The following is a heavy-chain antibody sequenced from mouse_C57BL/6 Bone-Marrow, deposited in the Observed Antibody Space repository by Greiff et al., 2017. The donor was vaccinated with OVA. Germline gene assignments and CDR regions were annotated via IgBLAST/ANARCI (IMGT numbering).Heavy chain of an antibody. V-gene: IGHV1-39*01. CDR1: GYSFTDYN. CDR2: INPNYGTT. D-gene: IGHD2-4*01. CDR3: ARGGNYDYDKDWYFDV. Sequence: VQLKESGPELVKPGASVKISCKASGYSFTDYNMNWVKQSNGKSLEWIGVINPNYGTTSYNQKFKGKATLTVDQSSSTAYMQLNSLTSEDSAVYYCARGGNYDYDKDWYFDVWGTGTTVTVSS. J-gene: IGHJ1*03.